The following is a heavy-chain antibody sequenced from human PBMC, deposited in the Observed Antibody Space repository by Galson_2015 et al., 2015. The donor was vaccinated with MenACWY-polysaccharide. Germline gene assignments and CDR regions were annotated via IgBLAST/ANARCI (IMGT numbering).Heavy chain of an antibody. J-gene: IGHJ6*04. D-gene: IGHD3-3*01. CDR1: GFTFNTYN. Sequence: SLRLSCAASGFTFNTYNMNWVRQAPGKGLEWVSSISSTSTHIYYADSLKGRFTVSRDNANNALFLQMNSLRAEDTAVYYCAFRPRKTIFDSWGKGTTVTVSS. V-gene: IGHV3-21*01. CDR2: ISSTSTHI. CDR3: AFRPRKTIFDS.